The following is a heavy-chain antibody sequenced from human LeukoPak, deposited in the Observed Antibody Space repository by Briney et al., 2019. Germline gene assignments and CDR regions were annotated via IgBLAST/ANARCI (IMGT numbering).Heavy chain of an antibody. J-gene: IGHJ4*02. CDR3: AVRLENWGSSIVFDY. CDR2: IYYSGST. CDR1: GGSISSYY. Sequence: SETLSLTCTVSGGSISSYYWSWIRQPPGKGLEWIGYIYYSGSTNYNPSLKSRVTISVDTSKNQFSLKLSSVTAADTAVFYCAVRLENWGSSIVFDYWGQGTLVTVSS. V-gene: IGHV4-59*01. D-gene: IGHD7-27*01.